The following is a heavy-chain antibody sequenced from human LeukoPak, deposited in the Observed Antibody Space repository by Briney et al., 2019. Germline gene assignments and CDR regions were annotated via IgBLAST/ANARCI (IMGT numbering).Heavy chain of an antibody. V-gene: IGHV1-18*04. J-gene: IGHJ4*02. D-gene: IGHD6-19*01. Sequence: GASVKVSCKASGYTFTSYGTSWVRQAPGQGLEWMGWISAYNGNTNYAQKLQGRVTMTTDTSTSTAYMELRSLRADDTAVYYCARDLGALAVAGFFDCWGQGTLVTVSS. CDR2: ISAYNGNT. CDR1: GYTFTSYG. CDR3: ARDLGALAVAGFFDC.